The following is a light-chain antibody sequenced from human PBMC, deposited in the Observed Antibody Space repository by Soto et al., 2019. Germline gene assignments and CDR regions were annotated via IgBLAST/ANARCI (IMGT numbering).Light chain of an antibody. J-gene: IGKJ1*01. CDR2: KAS. V-gene: IGKV1-5*03. CDR1: QSVSFW. Sequence: SSLSASVGDRVTITCRASQSVSFWLAWYQQKPWKAPKLLIYKASTLESGVPSRFSGGGFGTEFTLTISSLQPDDYATYYCQQYQAFWTFGQGTNVDIK. CDR3: QQYQAFWT.